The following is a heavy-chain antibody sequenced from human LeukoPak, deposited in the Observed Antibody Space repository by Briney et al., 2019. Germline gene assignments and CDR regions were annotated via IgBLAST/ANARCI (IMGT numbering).Heavy chain of an antibody. V-gene: IGHV4-39*07. CDR2: IYYSGST. D-gene: IGHD3-22*01. Sequence: PSETLSLTCTVSGGSISSSSYYWGWIRQPPGKGLEWIGSIYYSGSTYYNPSLKSRVTISVDTSKNQLSLKLSSVTAADTAVYFCARSGGLWLLTYYFDYWGQGTLVTVSS. CDR1: GGSISSSSYY. J-gene: IGHJ4*02. CDR3: ARSGGLWLLTYYFDY.